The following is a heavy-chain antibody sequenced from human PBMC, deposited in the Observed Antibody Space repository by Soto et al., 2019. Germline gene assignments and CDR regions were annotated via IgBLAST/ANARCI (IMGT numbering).Heavy chain of an antibody. J-gene: IGHJ4*02. D-gene: IGHD7-27*01. CDR2: IYYGGST. CDR1: GDSISTDY. V-gene: IGHV4-59*08. CDR3: AKNWNWGSLVH. Sequence: ETLSLTCTVSGDSISTDYWSWIRRSPGKGLEWIGFIYYGGSTNYNPSLKSRVTISVDTPKNQFSLKLSSVTAADTAVYYCAKNWNWGSLVHWGQGTLVTVSS.